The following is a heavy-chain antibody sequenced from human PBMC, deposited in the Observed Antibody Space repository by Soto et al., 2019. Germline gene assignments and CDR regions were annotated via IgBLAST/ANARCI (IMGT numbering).Heavy chain of an antibody. CDR2: IKSKTDGGTT. Sequence: GGSLRLSCAASGFTFSNAWMSWVRQAPGKGLEWVGRIKSKTDGGTTDYAAPVKGRFTISRDDSKNTLYLQMNSLKTEDTAVYYCTTDLYYYDSSGYYYFIDYWGQGXLVTVYS. V-gene: IGHV3-15*01. CDR3: TTDLYYYDSSGYYYFIDY. D-gene: IGHD3-22*01. J-gene: IGHJ4*02. CDR1: GFTFSNAW.